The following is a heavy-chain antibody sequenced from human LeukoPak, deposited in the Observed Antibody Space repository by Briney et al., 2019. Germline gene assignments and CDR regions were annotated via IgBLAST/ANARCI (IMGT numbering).Heavy chain of an antibody. CDR2: ISSSRSTI. Sequence: GGSLRLSCAASGFIFSSYSMNWVRQAPGKGLEWVSYISSSRSTIYYTDSVKGRFTISRDNSKNTLYLQMNSLRAEDTAVYYCAKGDYYEPPRGAFDIWGQGTMVTVSS. CDR3: AKGDYYEPPRGAFDI. D-gene: IGHD3-22*01. V-gene: IGHV3-48*01. CDR1: GFIFSSYS. J-gene: IGHJ3*02.